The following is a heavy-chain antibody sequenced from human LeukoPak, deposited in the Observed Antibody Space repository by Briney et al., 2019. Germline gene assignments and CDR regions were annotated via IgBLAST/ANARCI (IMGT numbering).Heavy chain of an antibody. CDR1: GGTFSSYA. D-gene: IGHD3-22*01. CDR3: VRKGADYYDSSGSLGDWFDP. Sequence: ASVKVSCKASGGTFSSYAISWVRQAPGQGLEWMGGIIPIFGTANYAQKFQGRVTITADESTSTAYMALSSLTSRETAVYYCVRKGADYYDSSGSLGDWFDPWGQGTLVTVPS. CDR2: IIPIFGTA. V-gene: IGHV1-69*13. J-gene: IGHJ5*02.